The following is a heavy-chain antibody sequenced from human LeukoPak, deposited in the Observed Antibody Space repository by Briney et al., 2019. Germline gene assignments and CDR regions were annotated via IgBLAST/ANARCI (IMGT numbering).Heavy chain of an antibody. V-gene: IGHV4-61*08. J-gene: IGHJ6*02. CDR3: ASGRLIVGLTTHYYYGLDV. CDR2: MSYSGGT. D-gene: IGHD1-26*01. Sequence: SETLSLTCAVSGGSISSGGYSWTWVRQPPGKGLEWIGSMSYSGGTNYNPSLKSRVTISIDTSKNQFSLKLSSVTAADTAVYYCASGRLIVGLTTHYYYGLDVWGQGTTVTVSS. CDR1: GGSISSGGYS.